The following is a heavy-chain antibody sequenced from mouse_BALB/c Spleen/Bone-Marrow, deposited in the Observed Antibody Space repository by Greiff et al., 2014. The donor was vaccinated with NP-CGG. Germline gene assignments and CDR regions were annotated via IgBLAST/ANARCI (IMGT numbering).Heavy chain of an antibody. V-gene: IGHV1-69*02. CDR2: IYPSDTYT. CDR3: TRSRGYFDY. Sequence: QVQLQQSGAELVRPGASVKLSCKASGYTFPTFWINWGKQRPGQGLEWIGNIYPSDTYTNYSQDFKDKATLTVDKSSSTAYMQLSSPTSEDSAVYYCTRSRGYFDYWGQGTTLTVSS. J-gene: IGHJ2*01. CDR1: GYTFPTFW.